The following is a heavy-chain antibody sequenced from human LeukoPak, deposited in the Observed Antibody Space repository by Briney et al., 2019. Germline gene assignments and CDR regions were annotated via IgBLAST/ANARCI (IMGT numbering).Heavy chain of an antibody. CDR1: GYTFTGYY. J-gene: IGHJ5*02. Sequence: ASVTVSCKASGYTFTGYYMHWVRQAPGQGLEWMGWINPNSGGTNYAQKFQGRVTMTRDTSISTAYMELSRLRSDDTAVYYCARGPISTGYYGYLNWFDPWGQGTLVTVSS. D-gene: IGHD3-9*01. CDR2: INPNSGGT. V-gene: IGHV1-2*02. CDR3: ARGPISTGYYGYLNWFDP.